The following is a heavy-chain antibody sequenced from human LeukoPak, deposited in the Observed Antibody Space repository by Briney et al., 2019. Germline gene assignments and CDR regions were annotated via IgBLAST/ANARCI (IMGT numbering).Heavy chain of an antibody. D-gene: IGHD3-10*01. CDR2: IRSKANSYAT. J-gene: IGHJ6*03. CDR1: GFTFSGSA. Sequence: GGSLRLSCAASGFTFSGSAMHWVRQASGKGLEWVGRIRSKANSYATAYAASVKGRFTISRDDSNNTAYLQMNSLKTEDTAVYYCTRQIYGSGSSYMDVWGKGTTVTVSS. CDR3: TRQIYGSGSSYMDV. V-gene: IGHV3-73*01.